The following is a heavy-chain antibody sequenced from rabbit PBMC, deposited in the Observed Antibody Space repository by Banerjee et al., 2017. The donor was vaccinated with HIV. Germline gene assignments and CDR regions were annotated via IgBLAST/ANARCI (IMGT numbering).Heavy chain of an antibody. J-gene: IGHJ4*01. D-gene: IGHD6-1*01. CDR1: GFSFSSSYY. CDR2: IYAGSSGST. Sequence: QSLEESGGDLVKPGASLTLTCTASGFSFSSSYYMCWVRQAPGKGLEWIACIYAGSSGSTYYASWAKGRFTISKTSSTTVTLQMTSLTAADTATYFCARGAYAGYAGYGYVDLWGPGTLVTVS. V-gene: IGHV1S40*01. CDR3: ARGAYAGYAGYGYVDL.